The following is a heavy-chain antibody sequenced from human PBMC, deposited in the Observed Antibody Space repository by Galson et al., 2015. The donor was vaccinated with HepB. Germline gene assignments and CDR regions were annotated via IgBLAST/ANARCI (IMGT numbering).Heavy chain of an antibody. D-gene: IGHD1-7*01. Sequence: SETLSLTCTVSGGSISSYYWSWIRQPPGKGLEWIGYIYYSGSTNYNPSLKSRVTISVDTSKNQFSLKLSSVTAADTAVYYCARQITGTTGWLDYWGQGTLVTVSS. V-gene: IGHV4-59*08. CDR3: ARQITGTTGWLDY. CDR1: GGSISSYY. CDR2: IYYSGST. J-gene: IGHJ4*02.